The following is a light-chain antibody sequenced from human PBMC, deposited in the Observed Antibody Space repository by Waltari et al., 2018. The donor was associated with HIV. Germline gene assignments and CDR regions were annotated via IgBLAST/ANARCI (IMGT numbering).Light chain of an antibody. V-gene: IGLV2-14*03. CDR3: FSYTSSNTYD. Sequence: QSALTQPASVSGSPGQSITISCIGTSGDVGGYDFVTWYQQHPGKAPKPIIYEVTYRPPAVSVRFSGSKSGTTASLTISGLQAEDDADYYCFSYTSSNTYDLGTGTTVTVL. CDR2: EVT. J-gene: IGLJ1*01. CDR1: SGDVGGYDF.